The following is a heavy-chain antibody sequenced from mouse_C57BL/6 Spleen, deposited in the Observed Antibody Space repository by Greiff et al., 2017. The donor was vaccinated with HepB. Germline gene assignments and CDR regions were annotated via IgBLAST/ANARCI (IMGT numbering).Heavy chain of an antibody. CDR1: GYAFTNYL. D-gene: IGHD3-3*01. CDR2: INPGSGGT. CDR3: TRPGAVAY. Sequence: VKLQEPGAELVRPGTSVKVSCKASGYAFTNYLIEWVKQRPGQGLEWIGVINPGSGGTNYNEKFKGKATFTADKSSSTAYMQLSSLTSEDSAVYFCTRPGAVAYWGQGTLVTVSA. V-gene: IGHV1-54*01. J-gene: IGHJ3*01.